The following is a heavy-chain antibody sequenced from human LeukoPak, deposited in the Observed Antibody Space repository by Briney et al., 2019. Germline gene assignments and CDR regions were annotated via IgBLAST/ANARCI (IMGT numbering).Heavy chain of an antibody. J-gene: IGHJ4*02. D-gene: IGHD4-17*01. CDR1: GGSISSYY. Sequence: SETLSLTCTVCGGSISSYYWSWIRQPAGKGLEWIGRIYTSGSTNYNPSLKSRVTMSVDTSKNQFSLKLSSVTAADTAVYYCARVHDYGDYGTCDYWGQGTLVTVSS. V-gene: IGHV4-4*07. CDR2: IYTSGST. CDR3: ARVHDYGDYGTCDY.